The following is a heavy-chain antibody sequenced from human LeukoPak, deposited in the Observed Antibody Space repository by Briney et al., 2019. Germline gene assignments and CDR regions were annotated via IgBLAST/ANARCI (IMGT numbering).Heavy chain of an antibody. Sequence: SETLSLTCTVFGGSISSYYWSWIRQPPGKGLEWIGYIYYSGSTNYNPSLKSRVTISVDTSKNQFSLKLSSVTAADTAVYYCARGESGYYYYGMDVWGQGTTVTVSS. V-gene: IGHV4-59*01. CDR2: IYYSGST. CDR1: GGSISSYY. J-gene: IGHJ6*02. CDR3: ARGESGYYYYGMDV. D-gene: IGHD3-10*01.